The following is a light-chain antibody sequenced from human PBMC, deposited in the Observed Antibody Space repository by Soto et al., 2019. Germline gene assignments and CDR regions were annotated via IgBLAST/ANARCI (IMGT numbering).Light chain of an antibody. CDR2: EVS. V-gene: IGLV2-14*01. J-gene: IGLJ3*02. CDR1: SSDVGCYNY. Sequence: QSALTQPASVSGSPGQSITISCTGTSSDVGCYNYVSWYQQHPGKAPKLMIYEVSHRPSGVSNRFSGSKSGNTASLTISGLQAEDEADYYCSSYTSSSTLFGGGTKVTVL. CDR3: SSYTSSSTL.